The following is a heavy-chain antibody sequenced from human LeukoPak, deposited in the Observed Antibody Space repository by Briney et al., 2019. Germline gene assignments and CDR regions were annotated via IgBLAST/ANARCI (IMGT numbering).Heavy chain of an antibody. D-gene: IGHD3-22*01. Sequence: SETLSLTCAVYGGSFSGYYWSWIRQPPGKGLEWIGEINHSGSTNYNPSLKSRVTISVDTSKNQFSLKLSSVTAADTAVYYCARASMTYYYDSSGYPLSVLDYWGQGTLVTVSS. CDR2: INHSGST. V-gene: IGHV4-34*01. J-gene: IGHJ4*02. CDR1: GGSFSGYY. CDR3: ARASMTYYYDSSGYPLSVLDY.